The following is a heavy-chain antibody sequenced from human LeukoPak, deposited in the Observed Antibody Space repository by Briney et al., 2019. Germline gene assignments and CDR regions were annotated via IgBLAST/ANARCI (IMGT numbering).Heavy chain of an antibody. Sequence: GGSLKLSCAASGITFDGSPIHWVRQASGKGLEWVGRIRSKTNNYATGYAASVKGRFLISRDDSKNMSYLQMNSLKTEDTAVYYCQAYYYYYMDVWGKGATVTVS. CDR1: GITFDGSP. J-gene: IGHJ6*03. CDR3: QAYYYYYMDV. CDR2: IRSKTNNYAT. V-gene: IGHV3-73*01.